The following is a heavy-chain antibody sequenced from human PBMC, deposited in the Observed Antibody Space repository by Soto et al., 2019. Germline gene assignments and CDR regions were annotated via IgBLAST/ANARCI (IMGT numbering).Heavy chain of an antibody. D-gene: IGHD1-26*01. V-gene: IGHV4-4*07. J-gene: IGHJ4*02. CDR3: ARTVGAAYYFDF. Sequence: QVQLQESGPGLVKPSKTLSLTCTVSGDSMSKYYWSWIRQPAGKGLEWIGRIYTSGSTNYNPSLKSRVNMSIDTSNNHFSLNLTSVTAADAAVYYCARTVGAAYYFDFWGQGALVTVSS. CDR1: GDSMSKYY. CDR2: IYTSGST.